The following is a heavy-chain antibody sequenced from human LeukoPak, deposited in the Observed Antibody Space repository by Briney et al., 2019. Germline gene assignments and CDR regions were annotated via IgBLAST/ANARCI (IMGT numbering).Heavy chain of an antibody. CDR2: INPNSGGT. CDR1: GYTFTGYY. CDR3: ARVDTVNYYYYMDV. D-gene: IGHD5-18*01. Sequence: ASVKVSCKASGYTFTGYYMHWVRQAPGQGLEWMGWINPNSGGTNYAQKFQGRVTMTRDTSISTAYMELSRLISDDTAVYYCARVDTVNYYYYMDVWGKGTPVTVSS. J-gene: IGHJ6*03. V-gene: IGHV1-2*02.